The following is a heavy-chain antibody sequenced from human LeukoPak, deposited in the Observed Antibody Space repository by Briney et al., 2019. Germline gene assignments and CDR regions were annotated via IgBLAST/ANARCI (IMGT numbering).Heavy chain of an antibody. CDR3: ARHRPPSLWFGELNWGNNWFDP. CDR1: GGSISSSSYY. D-gene: IGHD3-10*01. V-gene: IGHV4-39*01. J-gene: IGHJ5*02. CDR2: IYYSGST. Sequence: PSETLSLTCTVSGGSISSSSYYWGWIRQPPGKGLEWIGSIYYSGSTYYNPSLKSRVTISVDTSKNQFSLKLSSVTAADTAVYYCARHRPPSLWFGELNWGNNWFDPWGQGTLVTVSS.